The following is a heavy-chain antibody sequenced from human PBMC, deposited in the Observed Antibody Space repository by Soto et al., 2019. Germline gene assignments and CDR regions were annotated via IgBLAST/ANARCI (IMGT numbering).Heavy chain of an antibody. D-gene: IGHD3-10*01. V-gene: IGHV3-23*01. CDR1: GFTFSSYA. J-gene: IGHJ4*02. CDR2: ISGSGGST. Sequence: GGSLRLSCAASGFTFSSYAMSWVRQAPGKGLEWVSAISGSGGSTYYADSVKGRFTISRDNSKNTLYLQMNSLRAEDTAVYYCAKDSHLYGSGSYYDYWGQGTLVTVFS. CDR3: AKDSHLYGSGSYYDY.